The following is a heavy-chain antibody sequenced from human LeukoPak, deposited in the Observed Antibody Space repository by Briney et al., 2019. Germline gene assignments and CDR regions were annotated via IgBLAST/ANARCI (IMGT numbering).Heavy chain of an antibody. V-gene: IGHV4-34*01. D-gene: IGHD6-19*01. CDR3: ARRPGSGWYGRYFDL. J-gene: IGHJ2*01. CDR2: INHSGST. Sequence: SGTLSLTCAVYGGSFSGYYWSWIRQPPGKGLEWIGEINHSGSTNYNPSLKSRVTISVDTSKNQFSLKLGSVTAADTAVYYCARRPGSGWYGRYFDLWGRGTLVTVSS. CDR1: GGSFSGYY.